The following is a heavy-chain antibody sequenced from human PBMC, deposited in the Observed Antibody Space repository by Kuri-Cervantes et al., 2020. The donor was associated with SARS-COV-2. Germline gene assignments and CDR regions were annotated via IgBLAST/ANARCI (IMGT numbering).Heavy chain of an antibody. CDR1: TFTFSNYA. V-gene: IGHV3-23*01. CDR3: AKVGSIFGVVNWFDP. Sequence: GESLKISCAASTFTFSNYAMSWVRQAPGKGLEWVSAISGSGGSTYYADSVKGRFTISRDNSKNTLYLQMNSLRAEDTAVYYCAKVGSIFGVVNWFDPWGQGTLVTVSS. D-gene: IGHD3-3*01. J-gene: IGHJ5*02. CDR2: ISGSGGST.